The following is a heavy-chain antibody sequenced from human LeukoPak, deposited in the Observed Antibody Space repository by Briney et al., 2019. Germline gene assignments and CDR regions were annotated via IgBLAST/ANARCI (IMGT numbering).Heavy chain of an antibody. CDR3: ARPQVGRIHLWPD. V-gene: IGHV4-34*01. J-gene: IGHJ4*02. CDR2: INHSGST. CDR1: GGSFSGYY. D-gene: IGHD5-18*01. Sequence: PSETLSLTCAVYGGSFSGYYWSWIRQPPGEGLEWIGEINHSGSTNYNPSLKSRVTISVYTNKNQFPLKLSSVTAADAAVYYCARPQVGRIHLWPDWGQGTLVTVSS.